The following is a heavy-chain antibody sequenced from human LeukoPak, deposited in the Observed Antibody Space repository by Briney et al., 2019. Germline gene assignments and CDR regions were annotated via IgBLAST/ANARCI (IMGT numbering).Heavy chain of an antibody. CDR3: ARVRAVAGTDVLYYFDY. CDR2: ISSDESRT. V-gene: IGHV3-74*01. CDR1: GFTFSSYW. J-gene: IGHJ4*02. Sequence: RGSGGLSRAASGFTFSSYWMHWVSQAPGKGLVWVSRISSDESRTNYADSVKGRFTISRDNAKNTVFLQMNSLRAEDTAVYYCARVRAVAGTDVLYYFDYWGEGTPVTVSS. D-gene: IGHD6-19*01.